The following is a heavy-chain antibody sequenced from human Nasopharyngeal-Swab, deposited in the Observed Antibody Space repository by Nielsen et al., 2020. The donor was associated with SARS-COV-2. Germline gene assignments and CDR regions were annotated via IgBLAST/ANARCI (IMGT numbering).Heavy chain of an antibody. V-gene: IGHV3-7*01. CDR2: IKQDGSEK. CDR3: ARETYYDYVWGSYRADYYYGMDV. J-gene: IGHJ6*02. D-gene: IGHD3-16*02. Sequence: GESLKISCAASGFTFSSYWMSWVRQAPGKGLEWVANIKQDGSEKYYVDSVKGRFTISRDNAKNSLYLQMNSLRAEDTAVYYCARETYYDYVWGSYRADYYYGMDVWGHGTTVTVSS. CDR1: GFTFSSYW.